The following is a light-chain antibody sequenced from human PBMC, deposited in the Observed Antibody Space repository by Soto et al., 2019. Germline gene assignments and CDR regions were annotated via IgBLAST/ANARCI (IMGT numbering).Light chain of an antibody. Sequence: DIVLTQSPDSLAVSLGERATINCKSSQSVLYSSNNKNYLAWYQQRPGQPPNLLIYWASTRESGVPDRFSGTGSGTDFTLTISSLQAEALAIYYCQQYFSFPWTFGQGTKVEIK. J-gene: IGKJ1*01. V-gene: IGKV4-1*01. CDR3: QQYFSFPWT. CDR2: WAS. CDR1: QSVLYSSNNKNY.